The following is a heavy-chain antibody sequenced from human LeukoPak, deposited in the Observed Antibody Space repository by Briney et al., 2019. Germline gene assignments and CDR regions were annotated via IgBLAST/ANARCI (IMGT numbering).Heavy chain of an antibody. CDR1: GFSLSTSGMC. V-gene: IGHV2-70*01. CDR2: IDWDDDK. CDR3: ARTWAGLRSPSFDY. Sequence: SGPTLVNPTQTLTLTCTFSGFSLSTSGMCVSWIRQPPGKALEWLALIDWDDDKYYSTSLKTRLTISKDTSKNQVVLTITNMDPVDTATYYCARTWAGLRSPSFDYWGQGTLVIVSS. J-gene: IGHJ4*02. D-gene: IGHD4-17*01.